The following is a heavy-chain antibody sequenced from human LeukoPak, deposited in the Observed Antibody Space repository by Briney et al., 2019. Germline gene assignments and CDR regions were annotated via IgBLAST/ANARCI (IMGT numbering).Heavy chain of an antibody. Sequence: GGSLRLSCVASGFTFSSYSMNWVRQAPGKGLEWVSSISGSSSYIYYADSLKGRFTISRDNAKNSLDLQMNSLRVEDTGIYYCVKVAKYYYGSETYYFFEHWGQGTPVTASS. CDR3: VKVAKYYYGSETYYFFEH. CDR2: ISGSSSYI. CDR1: GFTFSSYS. V-gene: IGHV3-21*01. D-gene: IGHD3-10*01. J-gene: IGHJ4*02.